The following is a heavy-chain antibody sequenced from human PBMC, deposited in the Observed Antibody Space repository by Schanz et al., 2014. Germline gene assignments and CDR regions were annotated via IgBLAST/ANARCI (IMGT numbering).Heavy chain of an antibody. CDR2: IFFSGAT. CDR1: GDSISNTPYY. Sequence: QVQLQESGPGLVKPSQTLSLTCTVSGDSISNTPYYWTWIRQHPGKGLEWIGYIFFSGATHQNPSLKSRIRRELDTSKNKGSLDLTSVTAADTAVYYCARGGFWGSYYGLFDYWGQGALVTVSS. D-gene: IGHD1-26*01. CDR3: ARGGFWGSYYGLFDY. V-gene: IGHV4-31*03. J-gene: IGHJ4*02.